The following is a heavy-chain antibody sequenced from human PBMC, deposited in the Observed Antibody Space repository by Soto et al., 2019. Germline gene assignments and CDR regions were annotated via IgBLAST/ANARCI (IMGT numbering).Heavy chain of an antibody. CDR3: ARGALGFDP. CDR2: IGTSGDT. V-gene: IGHV3-13*04. CDR1: GFTFSRYD. Sequence: EVQVVESGGGLVQPGGSLRLSCAASGFTFSRYDMHWVRQATGRGLEWVSGIGTSGDTYYAGSVKGRFTISRENAKNSVYLQMNSRRAGDKAVYYCARGALGFDPWGQGTLVAVSS. D-gene: IGHD6-6*01. J-gene: IGHJ5*02.